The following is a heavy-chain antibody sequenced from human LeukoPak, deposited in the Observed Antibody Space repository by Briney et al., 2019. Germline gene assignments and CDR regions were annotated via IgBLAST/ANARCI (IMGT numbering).Heavy chain of an antibody. Sequence: ASVKVSCKASGYSFTDYYINWVRQAPGQGLEWMGWINPNHGGTHYAQKFQGRVTMTRDTSITTAYMELSSLRSDDTAVYYCATHSYCSGTSCYARYYYYMDVWGKGTTVTVSS. CDR1: GYSFTDYY. CDR3: ATHSYCSGTSCYARYYYYMDV. J-gene: IGHJ6*03. CDR2: INPNHGGT. V-gene: IGHV1-2*02. D-gene: IGHD2-2*01.